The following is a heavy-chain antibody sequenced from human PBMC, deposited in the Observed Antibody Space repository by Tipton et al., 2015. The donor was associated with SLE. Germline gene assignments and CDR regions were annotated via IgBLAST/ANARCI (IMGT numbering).Heavy chain of an antibody. J-gene: IGHJ6*02. CDR2: IRYDGTNE. CDR1: GFTFSNYA. Sequence: SLRLSCAASGFTFSNYAIHWVRQAPGKGLEWVAGIRYDGTNEYYTDSVEGRFTASRDNSKNTLYLQMNSLRAEDTAVYYCLRSPNYYYGMDVWGQGTTVTVSS. CDR3: LRSPNYYYGMDV. V-gene: IGHV3-30*04.